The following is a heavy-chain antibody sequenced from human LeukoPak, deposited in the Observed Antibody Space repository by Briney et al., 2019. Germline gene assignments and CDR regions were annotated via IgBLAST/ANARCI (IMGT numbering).Heavy chain of an antibody. J-gene: IGHJ4*02. CDR2: ISSTGGTT. V-gene: IGHV3-23*01. Sequence: GGSLRLSCAASGITFSSYGMSWVRQAPGKGLEWVSSISSTGGTTYYADSVKGRFTISRDNSKNTLYLQMNSLRAEDTAVYYCASIPGIVGATRRDYWGQGTLVTVSS. CDR1: GITFSSYG. D-gene: IGHD1-26*01. CDR3: ASIPGIVGATRRDY.